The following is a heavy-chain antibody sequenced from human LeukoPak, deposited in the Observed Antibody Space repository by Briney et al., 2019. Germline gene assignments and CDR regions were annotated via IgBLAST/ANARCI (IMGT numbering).Heavy chain of an antibody. J-gene: IGHJ4*02. CDR3: ARDRGTWNDDGFDY. CDR2: IYISGST. CDR1: VGLNSRYH. D-gene: IGHD1-1*01. Sequence: SVPLSLICSVSVGLNSRYHGLEIRDPTGKALEGFGRIYISGSTNYNPSLKSRVTMSVDTSKNQFSLELSSVTAADTAVYYCARDRGTWNDDGFDYWGQGTLVTVSS. V-gene: IGHV4-4*07.